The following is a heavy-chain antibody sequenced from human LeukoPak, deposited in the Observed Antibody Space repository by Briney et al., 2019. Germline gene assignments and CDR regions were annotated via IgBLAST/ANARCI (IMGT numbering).Heavy chain of an antibody. CDR3: ARGVSTQVDY. CDR2: INVANGKT. CDR1: GYTFSNYA. J-gene: IGHJ4*02. D-gene: IGHD5/OR15-5a*01. V-gene: IGHV1-3*01. Sequence: GASVKVSCKASGYTFSNYAMHWVRRAPGQRLEWMGWINVANGKTKYSQKFQGRVIITRDTSASTAYVELSSLRSEDTAVYYCARGVSTQVDYWGQGTLVTVYS.